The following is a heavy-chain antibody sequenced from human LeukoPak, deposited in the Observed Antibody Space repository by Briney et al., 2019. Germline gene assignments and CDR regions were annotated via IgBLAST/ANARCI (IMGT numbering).Heavy chain of an antibody. CDR1: GFTFSRHA. D-gene: IGHD3-10*01. Sequence: PGGSLRPSCAASGFTFSRHAMHWVRQSPGKGLEWVAIISYDGSDEYIADSVKGRFSISRDNSRNTLDLQMNSLTTEDTALYYCARATDYYGSGSYLPLYYFYGMDVWGKGTAVIVSS. CDR2: ISYDGSDE. V-gene: IGHV3-30*04. CDR3: ARATDYYGSGSYLPLYYFYGMDV. J-gene: IGHJ6*04.